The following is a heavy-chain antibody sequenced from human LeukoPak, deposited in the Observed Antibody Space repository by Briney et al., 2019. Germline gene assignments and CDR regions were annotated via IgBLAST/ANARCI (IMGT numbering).Heavy chain of an antibody. CDR3: AKDCSSTSCRFEG. Sequence: LSGGSLRLSCAASGFTFSSYAMSWVRQAPGKGLEWVSAISGSGGSTYYADSVKGRFTISRDNSKNTLYLQMNSLRAEDTAVYYCAKDCSSTSCRFEGWGQGTLVTVSS. CDR2: ISGSGGST. D-gene: IGHD2-2*01. CDR1: GFTFSSYA. V-gene: IGHV3-23*01. J-gene: IGHJ4*02.